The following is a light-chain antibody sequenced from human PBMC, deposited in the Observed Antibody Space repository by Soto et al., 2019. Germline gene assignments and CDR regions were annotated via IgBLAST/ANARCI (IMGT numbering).Light chain of an antibody. V-gene: IGKV3-20*01. CDR1: QSVGRNY. CDR3: QQYAKAPIT. CDR2: AAS. J-gene: IGKJ5*01. Sequence: IVLTQSPVTLSLSPGEGATLSCRASQSVGRNYLAWFQLKPGQPPRLLISAASSRAAGIPGKFSGSGSGTDFTLTISRLEPEGFAVYFCQQYAKAPITFGHGTRLEIK.